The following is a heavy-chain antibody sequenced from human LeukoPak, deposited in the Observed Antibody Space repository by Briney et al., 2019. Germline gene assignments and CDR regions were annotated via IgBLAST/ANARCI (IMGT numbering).Heavy chain of an antibody. CDR1: GFTFSSHG. D-gene: IGHD3-22*01. CDR2: ISPSGGIT. CDR3: AKDPPHRFTMIEKDS. Sequence: GTLRLSCAASGFTFSSHGMNWVRQAPGKGLEWVSGISPSGGITYYTDSVKGRFTISRDNSKNTQSLQMNSLRAEDTAVYYCAKDPPHRFTMIEKDSWGQGILVTVSS. V-gene: IGHV3-23*01. J-gene: IGHJ4*02.